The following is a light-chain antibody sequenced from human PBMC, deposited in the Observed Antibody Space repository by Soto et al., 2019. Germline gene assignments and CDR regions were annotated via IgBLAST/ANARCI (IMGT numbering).Light chain of an antibody. CDR1: SSDVGGYNH. V-gene: IGLV2-14*01. Sequence: QSVLTQPASVSGSPGQSITISCTGTSSDVGGYNHVSWYQHHPGKAPKLMIYEVSNRPSGVSNRFSGSKSGYTASLTISGLQAEDEADYYCSAYTVSRTYVFGTGTKLTVL. CDR2: EVS. J-gene: IGLJ1*01. CDR3: SAYTVSRTYV.